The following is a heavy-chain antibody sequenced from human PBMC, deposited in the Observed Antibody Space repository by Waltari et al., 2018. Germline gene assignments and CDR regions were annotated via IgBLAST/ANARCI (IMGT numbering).Heavy chain of an antibody. CDR2: IRYDGSNK. CDR1: GFTFSSYG. D-gene: IGHD3-10*01. Sequence: QVQLVESGRGVVQPGGSLRLSCAASGFTFSSYGMHWVRQAPGKGLEWVAFIRYDGSNKYYADSVKGRFTISRDNSKNTAVYYCAKDLEVSRQLTLDYWGQGTLVTVSS. J-gene: IGHJ4*02. V-gene: IGHV3-30*02. CDR3: Y.